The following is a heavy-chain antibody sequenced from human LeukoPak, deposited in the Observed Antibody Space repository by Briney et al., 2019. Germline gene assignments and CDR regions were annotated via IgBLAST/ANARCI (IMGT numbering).Heavy chain of an antibody. CDR1: GASIRSNSYY. CDR3: ARQFFWSGYSHAFDI. D-gene: IGHD3-3*01. V-gene: IGHV4-39*01. CDR2: VYDSGST. Sequence: PSETLSLTCSVSGASIRSNSYYWAWIRQPPGKGLEWIGTVYDSGSTYYNPSLKSRVTISVDTSNNQLSLKLTSVTAADTAVYYCARQFFWSGYSHAFDIWGQGTMVTVSS. J-gene: IGHJ3*02.